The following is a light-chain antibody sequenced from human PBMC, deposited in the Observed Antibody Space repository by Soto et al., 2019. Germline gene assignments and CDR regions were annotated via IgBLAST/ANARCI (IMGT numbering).Light chain of an antibody. CDR1: QSTSSW. CDR3: QQYNSYLWT. J-gene: IGKJ1*01. Sequence: DIQVTQSPSTLSASVGDRVTITCRASQSTSSWLAWYQQKPGKAPKLLIYKASTLESGVPSRFSGSGSGTEFTLTISSLQPDDFATYYCQQYNSYLWTFGQGTKV. V-gene: IGKV1-5*03. CDR2: KAS.